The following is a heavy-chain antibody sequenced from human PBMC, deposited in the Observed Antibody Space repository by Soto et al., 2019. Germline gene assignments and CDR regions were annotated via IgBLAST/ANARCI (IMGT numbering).Heavy chain of an antibody. D-gene: IGHD5-12*01. V-gene: IGHV4-39*01. CDR1: GGSISLTSDY. CDR2: IFYSGNT. CDR3: ERNPLSNSGRRFSGEDFHE. J-gene: IGHJ4*02. Sequence: SATXSLTCRVSGGSISLTSDYWAWIRPPPGKVLEWIASIFYSGNTYYNPPLKSRVTISVDTSKNQVSLKLASVTAADTAIYYCERNPLSNSGRRFSGEDFHEWGRGTLVTVSS.